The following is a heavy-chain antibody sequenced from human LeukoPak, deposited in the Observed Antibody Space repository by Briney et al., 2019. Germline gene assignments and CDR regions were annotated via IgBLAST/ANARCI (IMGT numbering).Heavy chain of an antibody. D-gene: IGHD1-26*01. Sequence: SVKVSCKASGGTFSSYAISWVRQAPGRGLEWMGGIIPIFGTANYAQKFQGRVTITADESTSTAYMELSSLRSEDTAVYYCASRLGIENYFDYWGQGTLVTVSS. J-gene: IGHJ4*02. CDR1: GGTFSSYA. V-gene: IGHV1-69*13. CDR3: ASRLGIENYFDY. CDR2: IIPIFGTA.